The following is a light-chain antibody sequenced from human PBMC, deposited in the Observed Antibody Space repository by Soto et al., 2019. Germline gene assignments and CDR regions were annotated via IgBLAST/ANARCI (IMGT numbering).Light chain of an antibody. J-gene: IGLJ2*01. CDR2: DNN. CDR1: SSNIGNNY. CDR3: GTCDTSLSAVV. Sequence: QSVLTQPPSVSAAPGQTVTISCSGGSSNIGNNYVSWYQHLPGTAPKLLIYDNNERPSGIPDRFSGSKSGTSATLGIAGLQTGDEADYYCGTCDTSLSAVVFGGGTKLTVL. V-gene: IGLV1-51*01.